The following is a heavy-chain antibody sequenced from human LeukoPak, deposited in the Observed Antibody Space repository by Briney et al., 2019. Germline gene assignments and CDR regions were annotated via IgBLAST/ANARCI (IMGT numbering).Heavy chain of an antibody. J-gene: IGHJ4*02. CDR1: GFTFSSYA. V-gene: IGHV3-23*01. D-gene: IGHD3-22*01. CDR2: ISGSGGST. CDR3: ARGGYDTSGYDFDY. Sequence: PGGSLRLSCAASGFTFSSYAMSWVRQAPGKGLEWVSAISGSGGSTYYADSVKGRFTISRDSAKNSLYLQMNSLGAEDTAVYYCARGGYDTSGYDFDYWGQGTLVTVSS.